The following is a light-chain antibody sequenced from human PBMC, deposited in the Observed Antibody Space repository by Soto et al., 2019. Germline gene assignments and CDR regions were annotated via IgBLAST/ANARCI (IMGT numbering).Light chain of an antibody. CDR1: QSISSE. CDR2: GAS. J-gene: IGKJ2*01. V-gene: IGKV3-15*01. Sequence: EIVMTQSPATLSVSPGERATLSCRASQSISSELAWYQQRPGQPPRLLIYGASTRATGVPDRFTGSGSGSDFTLTISGLQSEDFAVYYCQQGHNWPLTVGQGTRLEI. CDR3: QQGHNWPLT.